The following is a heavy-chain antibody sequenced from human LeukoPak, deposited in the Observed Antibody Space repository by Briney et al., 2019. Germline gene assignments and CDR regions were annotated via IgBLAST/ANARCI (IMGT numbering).Heavy chain of an antibody. CDR3: ARHQYSSSSILLGY. V-gene: IGHV4-59*08. D-gene: IGHD6-6*01. CDR2: IFYIGTT. J-gene: IGHJ4*02. Sequence: SETLSLTCTVSGGSISSYYWSWIRQPPGKGLECIGYIFYIGTTSYNPSLKSRVTISVDTSKNQFSLKLSSVTAADTAVYYCARHQYSSSSILLGYWGQGTLVTVSS. CDR1: GGSISSYY.